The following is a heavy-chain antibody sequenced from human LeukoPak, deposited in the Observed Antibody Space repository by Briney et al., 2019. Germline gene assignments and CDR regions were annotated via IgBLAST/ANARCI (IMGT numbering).Heavy chain of an antibody. Sequence: GGSLRLSCADPRFNFSSYSMNWVRQAPGKGLEWVSYISSSSSTIYYADSVKGRFTISRDNAKNSLYLQMNSLRAEDTALYYCAKDLATIISAFDIWGQGTMVTVSS. CDR1: RFNFSSYS. J-gene: IGHJ3*02. CDR2: ISSSSSTI. V-gene: IGHV3-48*04. CDR3: AKDLATIISAFDI. D-gene: IGHD5-24*01.